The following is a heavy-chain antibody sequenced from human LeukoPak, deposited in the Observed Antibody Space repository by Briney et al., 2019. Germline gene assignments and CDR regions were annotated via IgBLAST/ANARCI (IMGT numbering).Heavy chain of an antibody. D-gene: IGHD3-10*01. J-gene: IGHJ3*02. CDR2: IYPGDSDT. CDR1: GYSFTTYW. Sequence: GESLKISCKGSGYSFTTYWIGWVRQMPGKGLEWMGIIYPGDSDTKYSPSFQGQVTISADKSISTAYLQWSSLKASDTAMYYCARQRGSGSYYKGVGPDAFDIWGQGTMVTVSS. V-gene: IGHV5-51*01. CDR3: ARQRGSGSYYKGVGPDAFDI.